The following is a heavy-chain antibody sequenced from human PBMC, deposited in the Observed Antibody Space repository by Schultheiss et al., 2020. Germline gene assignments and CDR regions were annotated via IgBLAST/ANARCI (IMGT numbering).Heavy chain of an antibody. J-gene: IGHJ5*02. CDR3: ARGTVLVAATTYNWFDP. D-gene: IGHD2-21*02. Sequence: ESLKISCTVSGGSISSYYWSWIRQPPGKGLEWIGYISSTGNTHYNPSLKTRVTISADTSKNQFSLKLTSVTAADTALYYCARGTVLVAATTYNWFDPWGQGALVTVSS. CDR1: GGSISSYY. V-gene: IGHV4-4*09. CDR2: ISSTGNT.